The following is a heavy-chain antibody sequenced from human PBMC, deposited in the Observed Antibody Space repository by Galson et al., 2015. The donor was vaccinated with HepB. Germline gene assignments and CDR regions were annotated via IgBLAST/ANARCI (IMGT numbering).Heavy chain of an antibody. V-gene: IGHV4-39*01. CDR3: ARHFGDGYKFYTTTYGMDV. CDR2: VYYSGST. Sequence: ETLSLTCTVSGGSISSSSYYWGWIRQPPGKGLEWIGSVYYSGSTYYNPSLKSRVTISVDTPKNQFSLKLSSVTAADTAVYYCARHFGDGYKFYTTTYGMDVWGQGTTVTVSS. D-gene: IGHD5-24*01. CDR1: GGSISSSSYY. J-gene: IGHJ6*02.